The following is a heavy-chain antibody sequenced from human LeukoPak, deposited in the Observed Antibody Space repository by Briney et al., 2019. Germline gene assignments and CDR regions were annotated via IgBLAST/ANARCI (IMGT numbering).Heavy chain of an antibody. CDR3: ARAPFDILTGYFLFDS. CDR1: GNSVSSDDHF. V-gene: IGHV4-30-2*01. Sequence: SQTLSLTCAVSGNSVSSDDHFWSWIRQPPGRGLEWIGYIYHRGSTSYNPSLRSRVTVSLDKSRNQFSLTLYSVTAADTAVYYCARAPFDILTGYFLFDSWGQGTLITVSS. CDR2: IYHRGST. D-gene: IGHD3-9*01. J-gene: IGHJ4*02.